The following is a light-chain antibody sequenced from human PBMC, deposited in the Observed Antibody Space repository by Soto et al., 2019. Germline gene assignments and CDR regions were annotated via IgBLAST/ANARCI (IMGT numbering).Light chain of an antibody. CDR3: QQYYSFPRT. V-gene: IGKV1-39*01. J-gene: IGKJ2*01. CDR2: DAS. CDR1: PSIGTN. Sequence: DIQMTQSPSSLSASVGDRVTITCRASPSIGTNLNWYHQKPGKAPNLLIYDASSLQSGDPSRCSGSGSGTDFTLTISILQPEDFATYFCQQYYSFPRTFGQGTKLEIK.